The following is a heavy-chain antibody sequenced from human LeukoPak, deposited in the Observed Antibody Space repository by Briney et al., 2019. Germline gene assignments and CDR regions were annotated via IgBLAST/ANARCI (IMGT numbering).Heavy chain of an antibody. D-gene: IGHD5-18*01. CDR3: ARRGYSYGYYYYYYMDV. Sequence: ASVKVSCKASGYTFTGYYMHWVRQAPGQGLEWMGWMNPNSGNTGYAQKFQGRVTMTRNTSISTACMELSSLRSEDTAVYYCARRGYSYGYYYYYYMDVWGKGTTVTIS. CDR1: GYTFTGYY. CDR2: MNPNSGNT. V-gene: IGHV1-8*02. J-gene: IGHJ6*03.